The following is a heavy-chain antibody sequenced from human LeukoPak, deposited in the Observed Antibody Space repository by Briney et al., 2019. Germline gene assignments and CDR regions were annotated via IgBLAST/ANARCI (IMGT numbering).Heavy chain of an antibody. D-gene: IGHD3-22*01. Sequence: ASVKVSCKASGYTFTGYYMHWVRQAPGQGLEWMGRINPNSGGTNYAQKFQGRVTMTRDTSISTVYMELSRLRSDDTAVYYCARDLGDYYDSNAGGYWGQGTLVTVSS. V-gene: IGHV1-2*06. CDR3: ARDLGDYYDSNAGGY. J-gene: IGHJ4*02. CDR1: GYTFTGYY. CDR2: INPNSGGT.